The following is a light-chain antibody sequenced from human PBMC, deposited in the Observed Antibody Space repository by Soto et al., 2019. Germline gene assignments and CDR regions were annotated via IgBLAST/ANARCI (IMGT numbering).Light chain of an antibody. Sequence: DIQMTQSPSSLSASVGDRVTITCRASQSISSYLNWYQQKPGKAPKLLIYAASSLQSGVPSRFSGSGSGTDFTLTVSGVQPEDFATYFCQQGHSTPYTFGQ. V-gene: IGKV1-39*01. CDR2: AAS. CDR3: QQGHSTPYT. CDR1: QSISSY. J-gene: IGKJ2*01.